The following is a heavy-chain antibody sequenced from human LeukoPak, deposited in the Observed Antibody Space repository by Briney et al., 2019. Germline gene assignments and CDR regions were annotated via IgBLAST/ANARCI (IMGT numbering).Heavy chain of an antibody. D-gene: IGHD6-19*01. Sequence: PGGSLRLSCATSGFTFSSYEMNWVRQAPGKGLEWVSSISSSSYIYYADSVKGRFTISRDNAKNSLYLQMNSLRAEDTAVYYCARESSGSGWYHDAFDIWGQGTMVTVSS. V-gene: IGHV3-21*01. CDR1: GFTFSSYE. CDR2: ISSSSYI. J-gene: IGHJ3*02. CDR3: ARESSGSGWYHDAFDI.